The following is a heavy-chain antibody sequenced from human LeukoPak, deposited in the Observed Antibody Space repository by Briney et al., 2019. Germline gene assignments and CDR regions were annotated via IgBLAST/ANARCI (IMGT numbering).Heavy chain of an antibody. CDR1: GYTFTGYY. Sequence: ASVKVSCKASGYTFTGYYMHWVRQAPGQGLEWMGWINPNSGGTNYAQKFQGRVTMTRDTSISTAYMELSRVRSDDTAVYYCARDDCSGGSCYYGVDYWGQGTLVTVSS. J-gene: IGHJ4*02. CDR2: INPNSGGT. CDR3: ARDDCSGGSCYYGVDY. D-gene: IGHD2-15*01. V-gene: IGHV1-2*02.